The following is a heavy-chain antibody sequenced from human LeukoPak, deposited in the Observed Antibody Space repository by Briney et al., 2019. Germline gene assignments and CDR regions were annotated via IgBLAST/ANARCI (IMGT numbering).Heavy chain of an antibody. CDR2: INPNSGGT. CDR1: GYTFTGYY. CDR3: ARDFAAAAGIGNFDY. Sequence: ASVKVSCKASGYTFTGYYMHWVRQAPGQGLEWMGWINPNSGGTNYAQKFQGRVTMTRNTSISTAYMELSRLRSDDTAVYYCARDFAAAAGIGNFDYWGQGTLVTVSS. D-gene: IGHD6-13*01. J-gene: IGHJ4*02. V-gene: IGHV1-2*02.